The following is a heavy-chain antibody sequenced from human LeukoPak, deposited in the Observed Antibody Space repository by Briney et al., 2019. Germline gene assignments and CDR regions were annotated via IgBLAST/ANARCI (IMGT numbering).Heavy chain of an antibody. CDR3: ARGPRGNSPLEY. D-gene: IGHD1/OR15-1a*01. CDR2: VSHSGKT. J-gene: IGHJ4*02. Sequence: SETLSLTCTVSGFSITSDYYWGWIRQPPGKGLEWVGSVSHSGKTYYASSLKSRVTISVDTSKNQFSLKLNSVTAADTAVYYCARGPRGNSPLEYWGQGTLVTVSS. V-gene: IGHV4-38-2*02. CDR1: GFSITSDYY.